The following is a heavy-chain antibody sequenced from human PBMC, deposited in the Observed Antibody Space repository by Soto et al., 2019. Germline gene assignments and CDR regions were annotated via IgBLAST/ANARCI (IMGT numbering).Heavy chain of an antibody. D-gene: IGHD4-17*01. CDR2: IYYSGST. V-gene: IGHV4-59*01. Sequence: SETLSLTCTVSGGSISSYYWSWIRQPPGKGLEWIGYIYYSGSTNYNPSLKSRVTISVDTSKNQFSLKLSSVTAADTAVYYCARAADYGDYGDFDYWAQGTLVTVSS. CDR3: ARAADYGDYGDFDY. CDR1: GGSISSYY. J-gene: IGHJ4*02.